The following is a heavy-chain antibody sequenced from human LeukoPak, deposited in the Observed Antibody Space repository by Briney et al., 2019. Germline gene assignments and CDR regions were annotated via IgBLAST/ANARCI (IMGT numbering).Heavy chain of an antibody. Sequence: VASVKVSCKASGGTFSSYAISWVRQAPGQGLEWMGGIIPIFGTANYAQKFQGRVTITADKSTSTAYMELSSLRSEDTAVYYCARGAYYYDSSGYYYLVFDIWGHGTMVTVSS. V-gene: IGHV1-69*06. D-gene: IGHD3-22*01. J-gene: IGHJ3*02. CDR1: GGTFSSYA. CDR3: ARGAYYYDSSGYYYLVFDI. CDR2: IIPIFGTA.